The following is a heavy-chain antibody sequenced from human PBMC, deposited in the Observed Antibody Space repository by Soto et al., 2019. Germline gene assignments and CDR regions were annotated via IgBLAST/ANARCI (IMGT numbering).Heavy chain of an antibody. CDR2: IYYSGST. CDR3: ASGIVGATPKYYYYYYGMDV. J-gene: IGHJ6*02. V-gene: IGHV4-59*08. D-gene: IGHD1-26*01. CDR1: GGSISSYY. Sequence: SETLSLTCTVSGGSISSYYWSWIRQPPGKGLEWIGYIYYSGSTNYNPSLKSRVTISVDTSKNQFSLKLSSVTAADTAVYYCASGIVGATPKYYYYYYGMDVWGQGTTVTVSS.